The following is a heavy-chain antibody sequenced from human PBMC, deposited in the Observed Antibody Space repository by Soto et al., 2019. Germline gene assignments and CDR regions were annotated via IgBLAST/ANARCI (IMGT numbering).Heavy chain of an antibody. Sequence: VGSLRLSCTASGFNFRSYGMSWVRQAPGKGLEWVSGITASGGNTYYTDSVKGRFTISRDNSKNTLYLQMSGLRVEDTAVFHCAKSLMNAKQVWGQGTTVNVSS. J-gene: IGHJ6*01. CDR2: ITASGGNT. CDR1: GFNFRSYG. V-gene: IGHV3-23*01. D-gene: IGHD2-21*01. CDR3: AKSLMNAKQV.